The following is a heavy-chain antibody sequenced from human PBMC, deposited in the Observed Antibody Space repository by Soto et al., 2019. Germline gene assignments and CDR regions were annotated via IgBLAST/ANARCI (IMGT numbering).Heavy chain of an antibody. CDR1: GFTFNDFE. CDR2: IDGSGTTK. CDR3: ARGFGRFNF. Sequence: EVQLLESGGGLVQPGGSLRLSCGVSGFTFNDFEMNWVRQAPGKGLEWLAYIDGSGTTKKYADSVRGRFTISRDNPNNSLFLPLSGLSAADTAIYYCARGFGRFNFWGQGTLVSVSS. V-gene: IGHV3-48*03. D-gene: IGHD3-10*01. J-gene: IGHJ4*02.